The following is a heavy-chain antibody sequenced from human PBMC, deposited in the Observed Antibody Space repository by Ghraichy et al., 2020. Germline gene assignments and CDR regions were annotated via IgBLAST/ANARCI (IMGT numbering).Heavy chain of an antibody. J-gene: IGHJ5*02. V-gene: IGHV4-31*03. D-gene: IGHD3-3*01. CDR1: GGSISSGGYY. CDR2: IYYSGST. Sequence: SETLSLTCTVSGGSISSGGYYWSWIRQHPGKGLEWIGYIYYSGSTYYNPSLKSRVTISVDTSKNQFSLKLSSVTAADTAVYYCARGGPEYDFWSGYYSKWFDPWGQGTLVTVSS. CDR3: ARGGPEYDFWSGYYSKWFDP.